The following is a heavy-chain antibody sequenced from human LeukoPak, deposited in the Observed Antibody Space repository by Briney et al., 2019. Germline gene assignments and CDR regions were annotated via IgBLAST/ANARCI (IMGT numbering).Heavy chain of an antibody. J-gene: IGHJ4*02. CDR1: GGTFISYA. V-gene: IGHV1-69*04. CDR3: ARRPCSGGSCYFPFDY. Sequence: SVKVSCKASGGTFISYAISWVRQAPGQGLEWMGRIIPILGIANYAQKFQGRVTITADKSTSTAYMELSSLRSEDTAVYYCARRPCSGGSCYFPFDYWGQGTLVTVSS. CDR2: IIPILGIA. D-gene: IGHD2-15*01.